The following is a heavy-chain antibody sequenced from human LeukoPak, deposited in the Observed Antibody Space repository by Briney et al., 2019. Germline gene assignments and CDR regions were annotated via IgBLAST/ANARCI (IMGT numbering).Heavy chain of an antibody. D-gene: IGHD2-2*01. CDR1: GGSFSGYY. J-gene: IGHJ5*02. V-gene: IGHV4-34*01. Sequence: SETLSLTCAVYGGSFSGYYWSWIRQPPGKGLEWVGEINHSGSTNYNPSLKSRVTISVDTSKNQFSLKLSSVTAADTAVYYCARGPYCSSTSCYDNNWFDPWGQGTLVTVSS. CDR2: INHSGST. CDR3: ARGPYCSSTSCYDNNWFDP.